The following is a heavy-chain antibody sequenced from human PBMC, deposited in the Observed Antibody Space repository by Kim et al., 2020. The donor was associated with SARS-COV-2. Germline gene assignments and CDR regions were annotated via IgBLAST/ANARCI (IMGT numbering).Heavy chain of an antibody. D-gene: IGHD6-19*01. Sequence: GGSLRLSCAASGFTFSSYAMSWVRQAPRKGLEWVSAISGSGGSTYYTDSVKGRFTISRDNSKNTLYLQMNSLRAEDTAVYYCAKDRGIAVAGTAPNTFDYWGQGTLVTVSS. CDR3: AKDRGIAVAGTAPNTFDY. CDR1: GFTFSSYA. J-gene: IGHJ4*02. CDR2: ISGSGGST. V-gene: IGHV3-23*01.